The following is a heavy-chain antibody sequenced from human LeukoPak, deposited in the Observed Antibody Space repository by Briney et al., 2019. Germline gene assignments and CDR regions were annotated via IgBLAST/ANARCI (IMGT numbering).Heavy chain of an antibody. V-gene: IGHV3-66*02. CDR2: LYSGGDT. CDR1: GFSVSDSY. D-gene: IGHD2/OR15-2a*01. Sequence: GGSLRLSCAASGFSVSDSYMSWVRQAPGKGLEWVSILYSGGDTYYSASVRGRFTISRDNSKNTLHLQMNTLSAADTAVYFCARGENYYFHTDVWGKGATVTVSS. J-gene: IGHJ6*03. CDR3: ARGENYYFHTDV.